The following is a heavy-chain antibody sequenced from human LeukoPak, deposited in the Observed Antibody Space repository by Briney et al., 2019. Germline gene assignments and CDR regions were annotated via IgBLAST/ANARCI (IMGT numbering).Heavy chain of an antibody. D-gene: IGHD3-9*01. CDR1: GYTFTGYY. Sequence: ASVKVSCKASGYTFTGYYMHWVRQAPGQGLEWMGWINPNSGGTNYAQKFQGRVTMTRDTPISTAYMELSRLRSDDTAVYYCARAYYDILTGYWDHYYYYYMDVWGKGTTVTVSS. CDR3: ARAYYDILTGYWDHYYYYYMDV. V-gene: IGHV1-2*02. J-gene: IGHJ6*03. CDR2: INPNSGGT.